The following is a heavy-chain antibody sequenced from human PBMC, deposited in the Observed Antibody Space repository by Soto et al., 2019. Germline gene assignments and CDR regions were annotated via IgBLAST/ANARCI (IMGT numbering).Heavy chain of an antibody. V-gene: IGHV3-21*06. Sequence: GGSLRLSCAASGFTFTRYSMKWVRHAPGKGLEWVSSISSTTNYIYYGDSMKGRFTISRDNAKNSLYLEMNSLRAEDTAVYYCARESEDLTSNFDYWGQGTLVTAPQ. CDR2: ISSTTNYI. J-gene: IGHJ4*02. CDR1: GFTFTRYS. CDR3: ARESEDLTSNFDY.